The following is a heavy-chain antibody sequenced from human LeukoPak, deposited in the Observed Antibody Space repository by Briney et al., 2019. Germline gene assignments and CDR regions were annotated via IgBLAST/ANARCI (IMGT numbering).Heavy chain of an antibody. V-gene: IGHV3-30-3*01. CDR1: GFTFSSYA. D-gene: IGHD6-13*01. Sequence: GRSLRLSCAASGFTFSSYAMHWVRQAPGKGLEWVAVISYDGSDKYYADSVKGRFTISRDNSKNTLYLQMNSLRAEDTAVYYCARDWTAGQYSSSSGDYWGQGTLVTVSS. CDR2: ISYDGSDK. J-gene: IGHJ4*02. CDR3: ARDWTAGQYSSSSGDY.